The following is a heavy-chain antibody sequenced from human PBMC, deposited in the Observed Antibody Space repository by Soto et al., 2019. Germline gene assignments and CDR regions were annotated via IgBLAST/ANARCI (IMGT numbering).Heavy chain of an antibody. D-gene: IGHD3-10*01. J-gene: IGHJ6*02. CDR1: GFTFSDHY. CDR3: VRAQGGSGSSSKRLYGLDV. Sequence: EVQLVESGGGLVQPGGSLRLSCTASGFTFSDHYMDWVRQGPGKGLEWVGRTRDKTSSYSTQYGASVKGRFIISRDDSKNSLYLQMNSLKTEDTAIYYCVRAQGGSGSSSKRLYGLDVWGQGTTVTVSS. V-gene: IGHV3-72*01. CDR2: TRDKTSSYST.